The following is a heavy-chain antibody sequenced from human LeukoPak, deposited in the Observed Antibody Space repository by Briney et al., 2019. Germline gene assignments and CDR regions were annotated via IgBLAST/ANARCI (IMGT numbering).Heavy chain of an antibody. CDR2: IYYTGST. CDR3: ARGIAGRYYFDF. CDR1: GGSISSYY. V-gene: IGHV4-59*08. J-gene: IGHJ4*02. D-gene: IGHD6-6*01. Sequence: SETLSLTCTVSGGSISSYYWSWIRQPPGKGLEWIGSIYYTGSTYYNPSLKGRVSISVDTSKKQFSLNLTSVTAADTAVYFCARGIAGRYYFDFWGQGTLVTVFS.